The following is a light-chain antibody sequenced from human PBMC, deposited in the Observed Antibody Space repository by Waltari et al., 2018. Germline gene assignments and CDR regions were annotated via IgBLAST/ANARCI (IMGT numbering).Light chain of an antibody. CDR2: DAS. J-gene: IGKJ4*01. V-gene: IGKV3-11*01. Sequence: GEKATLSCRASQSVSTSLTWYQQKPGQAPRLLIYDASTRATGIPVRFSGRGSGTDFTLTISSLEPEDFAVYYCQQRSTWPRLTFGGGTKVEIK. CDR1: QSVSTS. CDR3: QQRSTWPRLT.